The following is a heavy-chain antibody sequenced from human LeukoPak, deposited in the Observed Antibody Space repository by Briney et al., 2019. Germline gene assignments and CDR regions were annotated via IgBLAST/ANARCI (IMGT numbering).Heavy chain of an antibody. CDR3: ARPLAAADYYYYGMDV. Sequence: ASVKVSCKASGYTFTSYAMHWVRRAPGQRLEWMGWINAGNGNTKYSQKFQGRVTITRDTSASTAYMELSSLRSEDTAVYYCARPLAAADYYYYGMDVWGQGTTVTVSS. CDR2: INAGNGNT. D-gene: IGHD6-13*01. J-gene: IGHJ6*02. CDR1: GYTFTSYA. V-gene: IGHV1-3*01.